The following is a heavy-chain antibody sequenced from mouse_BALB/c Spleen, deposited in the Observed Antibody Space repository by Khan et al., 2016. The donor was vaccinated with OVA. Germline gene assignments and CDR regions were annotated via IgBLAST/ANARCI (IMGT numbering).Heavy chain of an antibody. CDR2: IYPGVGYI. CDR3: TRWATWFFDV. Sequence: QVQLKQFGAELVRPGTSVKISCKASGYTFTNYGLGWVKQRPGNGLEWIGDIYPGVGYINYNEKFKGRATLTAGTSSSTAYIQISGLTSEDSAVYFCTRWATWFFDVWGAGTTVTVSS. D-gene: IGHD3-1*01. CDR1: GYTFTNYG. V-gene: IGHV1-63*02. J-gene: IGHJ1*01.